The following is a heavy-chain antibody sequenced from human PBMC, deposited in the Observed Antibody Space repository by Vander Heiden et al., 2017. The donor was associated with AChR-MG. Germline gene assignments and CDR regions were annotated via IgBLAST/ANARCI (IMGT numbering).Heavy chain of an antibody. Sequence: EVPLVESGGRLVHPGGSLRLSCAVPGFPFSSYDMNWVRQAPGKGLEWVSYISSSGSTIFYADSVKGRFTISRDNAKNSLYLQMNSLRAEDTALYYCAKEWGTSCYDYWGQGTLVTVSS. CDR3: AKEWGTSCYDY. CDR1: GFPFSSYD. J-gene: IGHJ4*02. V-gene: IGHV3-48*03. D-gene: IGHD2-2*01. CDR2: ISSSGSTI.